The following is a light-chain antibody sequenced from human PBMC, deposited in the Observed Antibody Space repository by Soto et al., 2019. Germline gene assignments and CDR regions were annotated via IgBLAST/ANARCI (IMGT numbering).Light chain of an antibody. CDR3: QRYNNWPWT. CDR2: GAS. Sequence: EIVMTQSPATLSVSPGGRATLSCRASQSISDTLAWYQQKPGQAPRLLIYGASTRAPGFPARFSGSGSGTDFTLTISGLQSEDFAVYYCQRYNNWPWTFGQGTKV. CDR1: QSISDT. J-gene: IGKJ1*01. V-gene: IGKV3-15*01.